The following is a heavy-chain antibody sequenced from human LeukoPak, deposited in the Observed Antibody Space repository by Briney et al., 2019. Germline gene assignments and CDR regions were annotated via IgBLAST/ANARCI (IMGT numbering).Heavy chain of an antibody. V-gene: IGHV4-59*01. CDR2: ISYSETT. Sequence: SETLSLTCTVSGGSISSFYWSWIRQPPGKALKYIGYISYSETTSYNPSLKSRVTISVDTSKNQFSLKLTTVTAADTAVYYCARDKGLPQAFDIWGQGTMVTVSS. CDR1: GGSISSFY. CDR3: ARDKGLPQAFDI. J-gene: IGHJ3*02. D-gene: IGHD5/OR15-5a*01.